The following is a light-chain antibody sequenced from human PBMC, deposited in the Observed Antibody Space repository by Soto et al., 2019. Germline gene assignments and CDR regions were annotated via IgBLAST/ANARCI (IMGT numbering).Light chain of an antibody. J-gene: IGLJ3*02. CDR1: SSDVGSYNY. CDR2: EVS. V-gene: IGLV2-14*01. Sequence: QSVLTQPASVSGSPGQSITISCTGISSDVGSYNYGSWYQQHPGKAPKLMIYEVSNRPSGVSNRFSGSESGNTASLTISGLQAEDEATYYCSSYTNISTRVFGGGTPLTVL. CDR3: SSYTNISTRV.